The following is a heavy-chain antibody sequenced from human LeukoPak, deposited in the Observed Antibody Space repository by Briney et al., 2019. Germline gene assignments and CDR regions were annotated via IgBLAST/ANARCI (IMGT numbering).Heavy chain of an antibody. V-gene: IGHV4-4*09. CDR3: ARHSRFLEWLSYYYMDV. CDR1: GGSISSYD. J-gene: IGHJ6*03. D-gene: IGHD3-3*01. CDR2: IYTSGST. Sequence: SETLSLTCTVSGGSISSYDWSWIRQPPGKGLEWIGYIYTSGSTNYNPSLKSRVTISVDTSKNQFSLKLSSVTAADTAVYYCARHSRFLEWLSYYYMDVWGKGTTVTVSS.